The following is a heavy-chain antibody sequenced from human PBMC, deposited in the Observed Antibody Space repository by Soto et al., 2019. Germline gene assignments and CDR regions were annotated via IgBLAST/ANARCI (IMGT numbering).Heavy chain of an antibody. D-gene: IGHD6-6*01. CDR1: GFTFSSYA. CDR2: ISGSGGST. CDR3: AKAKRDSSSSQLYYFDY. V-gene: IGHV3-23*01. J-gene: IGHJ4*02. Sequence: GSLRLSCAASGFTFSSYAISWVRQTPGKGLEWVSAISGSGGSTYYADSVKGRFTISRDNSKNTLYLQMNSLRAEDTAVYYCAKAKRDSSSSQLYYFDYWGQGTLVTVSS.